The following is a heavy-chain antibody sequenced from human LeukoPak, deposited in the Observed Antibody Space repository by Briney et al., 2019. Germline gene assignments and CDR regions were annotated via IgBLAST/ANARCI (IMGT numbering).Heavy chain of an antibody. V-gene: IGHV4-34*01. CDR1: GGSFSGYY. CDR2: INHSGST. D-gene: IGHD4-11*01. CDR3: ARGVGVYSNYPTYYYYYYMDV. J-gene: IGHJ6*03. Sequence: PSETLSLTXAVYGGSFSGYYWSWIRQPPGKGLEWIREINHSGSTNYIPSLKSRVTISVDTSKNQFSLKLSSVTAADTAVYYCARGVGVYSNYPTYYYYYYMDVWGKGTTVTVSS.